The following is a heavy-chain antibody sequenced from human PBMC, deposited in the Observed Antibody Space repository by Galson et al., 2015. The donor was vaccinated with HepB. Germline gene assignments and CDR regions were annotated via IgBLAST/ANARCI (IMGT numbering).Heavy chain of an antibody. CDR3: ARGRQQGVSYGDYDAPWAFEI. CDR1: GYTFTSYD. Sequence: SVKVSCKASGYTFTSYDINWVRQATGQGLEWMGWMNPNSGNTGYAQKFQGRVTMTRNTSISTAYMELSSLRSEDTAVYYCARGRQQGVSYGDYDAPWAFEIWGQGTMVTVSS. V-gene: IGHV1-8*01. D-gene: IGHD4-17*01. CDR2: MNPNSGNT. J-gene: IGHJ3*02.